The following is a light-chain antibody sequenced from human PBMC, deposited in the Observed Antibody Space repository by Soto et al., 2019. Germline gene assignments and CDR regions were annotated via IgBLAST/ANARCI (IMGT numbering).Light chain of an antibody. CDR2: GAS. J-gene: IGKJ1*01. V-gene: IGKV3D-20*02. CDR1: QSVTSAY. Sequence: VMTQSPATLSVSPGERATLSWRASQSVTSAYLAWYRQKPGQAPELLIYGASRRATGIPDRFSGSGSGTDFTLKISRVEAEDVGVYYCMQGSHWPPGTFGQGTKVDI. CDR3: MQGSHWPPGT.